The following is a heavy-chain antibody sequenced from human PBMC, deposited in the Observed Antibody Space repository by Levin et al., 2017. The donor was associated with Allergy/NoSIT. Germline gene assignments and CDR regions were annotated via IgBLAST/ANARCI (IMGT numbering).Heavy chain of an antibody. CDR2: TYYRSKWYN. CDR1: GDSVSSNSAA. D-gene: IGHD2-21*02. V-gene: IGHV6-1*01. Sequence: SQTLSLTCAISGDSVSSNSAAWNWIRQSPSRGLEWLGRTYYRSKWYNDYAVSVKSRITINPDTSKNQFSLQLNSVTPEDTAVYYCAREQIVVVTAIPYYYGMDVWGQGTTVTVSS. J-gene: IGHJ6*02. CDR3: AREQIVVVTAIPYYYGMDV.